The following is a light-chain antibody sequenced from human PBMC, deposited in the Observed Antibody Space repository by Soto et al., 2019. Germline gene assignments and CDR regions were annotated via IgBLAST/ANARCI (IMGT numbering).Light chain of an antibody. V-gene: IGKV1-6*01. CDR1: QGIRND. J-gene: IGKJ1*01. CDR3: LQDYNYPRT. CDR2: AAS. Sequence: AIQMTQSPSYLCASVGDRVTITCRASQGIRNDLGWYQQKPGKAPKXXIYAASSLQSGVPSRFSGSGYGTDFNLTISSLQPEDFATYYCLQDYNYPRTFGQGTKVDIK.